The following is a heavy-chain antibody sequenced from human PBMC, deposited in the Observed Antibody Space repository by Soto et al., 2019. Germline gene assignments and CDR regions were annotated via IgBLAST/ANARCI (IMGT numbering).Heavy chain of an antibody. CDR2: ISSSSSTI. V-gene: IGHV3-48*02. J-gene: IGHJ6*02. D-gene: IGHD3-22*01. Sequence: GGSLRLSCAASGFTFSSYSMNWVRQAPGKGLEWVSYISSSSSTIYYADSVKGRFTISRDNAKNSLYLQMNSLRDEDTALYYCARAYQGYDSSGYLYYYYGMDVWGQGTTVTISS. CDR1: GFTFSSYS. CDR3: ARAYQGYDSSGYLYYYYGMDV.